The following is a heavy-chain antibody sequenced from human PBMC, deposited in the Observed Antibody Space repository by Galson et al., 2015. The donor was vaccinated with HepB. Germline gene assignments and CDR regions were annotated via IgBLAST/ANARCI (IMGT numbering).Heavy chain of an antibody. CDR1: GFTFRAHN. Sequence: SLRLSCAASGFTFRAHNMYWVRLAPGKGLEWVSYISRTSDTVDYADAVKDRFIISRDNARNSLYLQMNNLRDEDTALYYCAAHYTGFGGSSLRVQYWVKVTFATGS. V-gene: IGHV3-48*02. CDR3: AAHYTGFGGSSLRVQY. D-gene: IGHD6-6*01. J-gene: IGHJ4*02. CDR2: ISRTSDTV.